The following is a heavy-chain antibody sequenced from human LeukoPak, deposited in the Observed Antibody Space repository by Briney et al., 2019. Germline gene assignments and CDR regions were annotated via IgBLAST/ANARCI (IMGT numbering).Heavy chain of an antibody. V-gene: IGHV4-59*08. J-gene: IGHJ4*02. Sequence: SETLSLTCTVSGGSISSYYWSWIRQPPGKGLEWIGYIYHSGSTNYNPSLKSRVAISVDTSKNHFSLNLSSVTAADTAVYYCARGSERWLQSGNDYWGQGTLVTVSS. CDR2: IYHSGST. CDR1: GGSISSYY. D-gene: IGHD5-24*01. CDR3: ARGSERWLQSGNDY.